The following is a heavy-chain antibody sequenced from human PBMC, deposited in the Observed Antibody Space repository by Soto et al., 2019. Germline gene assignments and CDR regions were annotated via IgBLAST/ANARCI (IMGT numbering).Heavy chain of an antibody. D-gene: IGHD1-26*01. V-gene: IGHV3-74*01. CDR2: INGGGSTT. CDR1: GFTFSAYW. Sequence: EVQLVESGGGLVQPGGSLRLSCAASGFTFSAYWMYWVRQAPGKGLVWVSRINGGGSTTSYADSVKGLFTVSRDNAKNTLYLQMNSLRAEDTAVYYCARVVAHYNGSYRTIDYWGQGTLVTVSS. J-gene: IGHJ4*02. CDR3: ARVVAHYNGSYRTIDY.